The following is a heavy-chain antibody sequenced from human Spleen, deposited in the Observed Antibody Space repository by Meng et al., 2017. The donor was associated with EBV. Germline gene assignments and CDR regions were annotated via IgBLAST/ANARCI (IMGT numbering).Heavy chain of an antibody. D-gene: IGHD3-10*01. V-gene: IGHV4-30-4*01. J-gene: IGHJ4*02. CDR1: GRSIRRGGYY. CDR3: ARDRGADYLDF. CDR2: IYHDGYT. Sequence: PGLVKPSQTLSLTSAVSGRSIRRGGYYWSWLRQPPGQRLEWIVYIYHDGYTSYNPSLKRRLTMSVGTSTNQFSLTFRSVTAADTAVYHCARDRGADYLDFWGQGTLVTVSS.